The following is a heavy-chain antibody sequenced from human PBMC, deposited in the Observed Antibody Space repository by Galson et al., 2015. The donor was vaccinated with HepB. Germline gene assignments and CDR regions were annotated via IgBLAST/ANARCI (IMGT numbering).Heavy chain of an antibody. CDR3: AKDPDFDFYSEKSTTFDY. CDR2: ISGAGHNT. Sequence: SLRLSCAASGFSFDTYAMSWVRQAPGKGLEWVSSISGAGHNTYYADAVRGRFTISRDNSKNTVYLQMISLRDVGTAMYYCAKDPDFDFYSEKSTTFDYWGRGTLVTVSS. D-gene: IGHD3-3*01. V-gene: IGHV3-23*01. CDR1: GFSFDTYA. J-gene: IGHJ4*02.